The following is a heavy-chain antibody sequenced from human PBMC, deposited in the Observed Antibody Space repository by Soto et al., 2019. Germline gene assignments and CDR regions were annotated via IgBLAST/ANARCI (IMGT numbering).Heavy chain of an antibody. CDR1: GYTFTSYG. V-gene: IGHV1-18*01. J-gene: IGHJ6*02. Sequence: QVQLVQSGAEVKKPGASVKVSCKASGYTFTSYGISWVRQAPGQGLEWMGWISAYNGNTNYAQKLQGRVTMTTDTSTSTAYMELRRLRSDDTAVYYCARDARDYYYYYGMDVWGQGTTVTVSS. CDR3: ARDARDYYYYYGMDV. CDR2: ISAYNGNT.